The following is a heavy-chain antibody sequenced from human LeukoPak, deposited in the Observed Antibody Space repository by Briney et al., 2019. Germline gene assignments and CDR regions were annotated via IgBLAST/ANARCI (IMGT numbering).Heavy chain of an antibody. Sequence: GGSLRLSCAASGFTFSSYEMNWVCQAPGKGLEWVSAISGSGGSTYYADSVKGRFTISRDNSKNTLYLQMNSLRAEDTAVYYCARVPIGEYDNWFDPWGQGTLVTVSS. CDR1: GFTFSSYE. CDR3: ARVPIGEYDNWFDP. V-gene: IGHV3-23*01. D-gene: IGHD3-10*01. CDR2: ISGSGGST. J-gene: IGHJ5*02.